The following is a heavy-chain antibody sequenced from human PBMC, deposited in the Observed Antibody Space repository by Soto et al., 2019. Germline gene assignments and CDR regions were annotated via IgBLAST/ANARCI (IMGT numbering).Heavy chain of an antibody. CDR2: ISSSGSTI. D-gene: IGHD3-22*01. CDR1: GLTFSSYP. V-gene: IGHV3-48*01. J-gene: IGHJ4*02. Sequence: GGSLRLSCAASGLTFSSYPMNWVRQAPGKGLEWVSYISSSGSTIYYADSVKGRFTISRDNAKNSLYLQMNSLRAEDTAVYYCARVAYYYDSSGYFYWGQGTLVTVSS. CDR3: ARVAYYYDSSGYFY.